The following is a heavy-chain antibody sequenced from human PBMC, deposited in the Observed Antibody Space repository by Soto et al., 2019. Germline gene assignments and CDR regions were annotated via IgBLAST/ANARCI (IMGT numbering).Heavy chain of an antibody. CDR3: ARDEEGYDFWSGYFIRGWFDP. CDR2: ISAYNGNT. CDR1: GYTFTSYG. J-gene: IGHJ5*02. Sequence: ASVKVSCKASGYTFTSYGISWVRQAPGQGLEWMGWISAYNGNTNYAQKLQGRVTMTTDTSTSTAYMELRSLRSDDTAVYYCARDEEGYDFWSGYFIRGWFDPWGQGTLVTVS. D-gene: IGHD3-3*01. V-gene: IGHV1-18*01.